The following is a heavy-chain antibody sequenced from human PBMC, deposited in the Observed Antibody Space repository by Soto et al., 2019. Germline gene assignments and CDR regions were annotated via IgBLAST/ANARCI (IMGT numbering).Heavy chain of an antibody. CDR2: ISGTGGGT. Sequence: EVHLVESGGGLVQPGGSLRLSCAASGFTFSNYAMTWVRQAPGKGLEWVSVISGTGGGTNNADSAKGRFTTSRDNSKNTLYLQMNSLRAEDTAVYYCAKRAFYGSGIRNYHGMDVWGQGTAVTVSS. D-gene: IGHD3-10*01. V-gene: IGHV3-23*04. CDR3: AKRAFYGSGIRNYHGMDV. J-gene: IGHJ6*02. CDR1: GFTFSNYA.